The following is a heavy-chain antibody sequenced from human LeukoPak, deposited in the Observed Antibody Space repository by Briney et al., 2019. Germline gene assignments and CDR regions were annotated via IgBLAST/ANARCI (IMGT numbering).Heavy chain of an antibody. J-gene: IGHJ4*02. V-gene: IGHV4-4*07. CDR3: ARDAVAGTRSPEPL. Sequence: SETLSLTCAVYGESFSGYYWSWIRQPAGKGLEWIGRIYTSGSTNYNPSLKSRVTMSVDTSKNQFSLKLSSVTAADTAVYYCARDAVAGTRSPEPLWGQGTLVTVSS. CDR2: IYTSGST. D-gene: IGHD6-19*01. CDR1: GESFSGYY.